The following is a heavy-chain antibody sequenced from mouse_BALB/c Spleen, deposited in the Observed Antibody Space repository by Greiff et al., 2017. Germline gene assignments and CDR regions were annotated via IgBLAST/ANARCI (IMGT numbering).Heavy chain of an antibody. CDR1: GFNIKDTY. CDR3: ARGGTTGYAMDD. CDR2: IDPANGNT. Sequence: ESGAELVKPGASVKLSCTASGFNIKDTYMHWVKQRPEQGLEWIGRIDPANGNTKYDPKFQGKATIAADTSSNTAYLQLSSLTSEDTAVYYGARGGTTGYAMDDWGQGTSVTVSS. J-gene: IGHJ4*01. D-gene: IGHD1-1*01. V-gene: IGHV14-3*02.